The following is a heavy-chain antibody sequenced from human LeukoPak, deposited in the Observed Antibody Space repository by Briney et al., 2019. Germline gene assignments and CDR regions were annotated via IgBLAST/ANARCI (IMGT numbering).Heavy chain of an antibody. J-gene: IGHJ4*02. V-gene: IGHV3-30*18. CDR1: GFTFSSYG. Sequence: GGSLRLSCAASGFTFSSYGMHWVRQAPGKGLEWVAVMSYDGSNKYYADSVKGRFTISRDNSKNTLYLQMNSLRAEDTAVYYCAKDQGIVATINVFDYWGQGTLVTVSS. CDR3: AKDQGIVATINVFDY. D-gene: IGHD5-12*01. CDR2: MSYDGSNK.